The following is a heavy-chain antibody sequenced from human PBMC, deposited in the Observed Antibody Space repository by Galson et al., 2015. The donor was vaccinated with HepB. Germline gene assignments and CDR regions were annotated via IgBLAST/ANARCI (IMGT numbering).Heavy chain of an antibody. D-gene: IGHD3-16*01. CDR1: GFSFSSYW. CDR3: ARDWAPASL. V-gene: IGHV3-7*01. J-gene: IGHJ4*02. CDR2: IKTDGSAK. Sequence: SLRLSCAASGFSFSSYWMSWVRHAPGKGLECVATIKTDGSAKQYVDSVRGRFTISRDNAKSSLFLQMNSLRGEDTAVYYCARDWAPASLWGQGTLVTVSS.